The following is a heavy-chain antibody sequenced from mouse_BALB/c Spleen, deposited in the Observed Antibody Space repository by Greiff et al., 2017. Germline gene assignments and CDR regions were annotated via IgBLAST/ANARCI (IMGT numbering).Heavy chain of an antibody. Sequence: VQLQESGPGLVAPSQSLSITCTVSGFSLTSYGVHWVRQPPGKGLEWLGVIWAGGSTNYNSALMSRLSISKDNSKSQVFLKMNSLQTDDTAMYYCARDGDYYGSSSFAYGGQGTLVTVAA. V-gene: IGHV2-9*02. CDR3: ARDGDYYGSSSFAY. CDR1: GFSLTSYG. J-gene: IGHJ3*01. CDR2: IWAGGST. D-gene: IGHD1-1*01.